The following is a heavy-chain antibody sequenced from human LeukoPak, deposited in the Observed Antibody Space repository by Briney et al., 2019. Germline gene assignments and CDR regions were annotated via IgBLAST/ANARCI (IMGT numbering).Heavy chain of an antibody. D-gene: IGHD3-10*01. CDR1: GYSFTSYR. CDR2: IYPGDSDT. J-gene: IGHJ4*02. Sequence: GESLKISCMGSGYSFTSYRIGWVRQMPGKGLEWMGIIYPGDSDTRYSPAFQGQVTISAGKSISTASLQWSSLKASDTAMYYCAGGSITMVRGVSIAGYFDYWGQGTLVTVSS. V-gene: IGHV5-51*01. CDR3: AGGSITMVRGVSIAGYFDY.